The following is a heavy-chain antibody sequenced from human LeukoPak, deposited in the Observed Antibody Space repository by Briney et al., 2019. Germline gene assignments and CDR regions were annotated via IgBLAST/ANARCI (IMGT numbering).Heavy chain of an antibody. CDR2: IYYSGST. D-gene: IGHD4-17*01. CDR1: GGSISTYY. V-gene: IGHV4-59*01. J-gene: IGHJ4*02. Sequence: SETLSLTCTVSGGSISTYYWNWIRQPPGKGLEWIGYIYYSGSTNYNPSLKSRVTISLDTSKKQFSLELRSVTAADTAVYYCARARVITHDFDYWGQGTLVTVSS. CDR3: ARARVITHDFDY.